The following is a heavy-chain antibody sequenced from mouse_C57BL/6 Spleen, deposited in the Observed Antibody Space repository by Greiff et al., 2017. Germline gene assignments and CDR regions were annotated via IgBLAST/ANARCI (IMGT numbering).Heavy chain of an antibody. CDR2: ISGGGGNT. J-gene: IGHJ3*01. V-gene: IGHV5-9*01. CDR3: ARHEPYDYDVGAWFAY. Sequence: EVQLVESGGGLVKPGGSLKLSCAASGFTFSSYTMSWVRQTPEKRLEWVATISGGGGNTYYPDSVKGRFTISRDNAKNTLYLQMSSLRSEDTALYYCARHEPYDYDVGAWFAYWGQGTLVTVSA. D-gene: IGHD2-4*01. CDR1: GFTFSSYT.